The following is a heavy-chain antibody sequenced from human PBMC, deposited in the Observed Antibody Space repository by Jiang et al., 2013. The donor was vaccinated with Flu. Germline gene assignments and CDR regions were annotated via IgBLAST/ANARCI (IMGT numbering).Heavy chain of an antibody. CDR2: INPSGGST. J-gene: IGHJ2*01. CDR1: GYTFTSYY. CDR3: ARDGRYCSSTSCFPHWYFDL. D-gene: IGHD2-2*01. V-gene: IGHV1-46*01. Sequence: SGAEVKKPGASVKVSCKASGYTFTSYYMHWVRQAPGQGLEWMGIINPSGGSTSYAQKFQGRVTMTRDTSTSTVYMELSSLRSEDTAVYYCARDGRYCSSTSCFPHWYFDLWGRGTLVTVSS.